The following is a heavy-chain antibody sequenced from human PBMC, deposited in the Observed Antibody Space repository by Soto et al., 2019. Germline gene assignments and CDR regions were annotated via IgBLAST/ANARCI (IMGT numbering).Heavy chain of an antibody. V-gene: IGHV4-34*01. CDR1: GGSFSGYY. Sequence: SETLSLTCAVYGGSFSGYYWSWIRQPPGKGLEWIGEINHSGSTNYNPSLKSRVTISVDTSKNQFSLKLSSVTAADTAVYYCARHNMEVVAATPYYYYYGMDVWGQGATVTVSS. CDR2: INHSGST. J-gene: IGHJ6*02. CDR3: ARHNMEVVAATPYYYYYGMDV. D-gene: IGHD2-15*01.